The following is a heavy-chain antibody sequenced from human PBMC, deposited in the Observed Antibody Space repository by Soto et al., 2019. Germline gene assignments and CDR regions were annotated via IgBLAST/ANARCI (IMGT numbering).Heavy chain of an antibody. Sequence: GGSLRLSCAASGFTFSSYDMHWVRQATGKGLEWVSAIGTAGDTYYPGSVKGRFTISRENAKNSLYLQMNSLTPEDTAVYYCARVHSSGRDIKNYGMDVWGQGTTVTVSS. J-gene: IGHJ6*02. CDR3: ARVHSSGRDIKNYGMDV. D-gene: IGHD6-19*01. V-gene: IGHV3-13*01. CDR1: GFTFSSYD. CDR2: IGTAGDT.